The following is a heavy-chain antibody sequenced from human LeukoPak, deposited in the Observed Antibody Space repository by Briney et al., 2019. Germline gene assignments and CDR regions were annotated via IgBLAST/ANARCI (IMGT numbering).Heavy chain of an antibody. CDR2: IKEDGSEK. V-gene: IGHV3-7*04. Sequence: TGGSLRLSCAASGFTFNSYWMNWVPQGPGKGLEWVANIKEDGSEKYYVDSVKGRFTISRDNAKNSLYLQMNSLRAEDTAVYYCARGVDVWGQGTTVTVS. J-gene: IGHJ6*02. CDR3: ARGVDV. CDR1: GFTFNSYW.